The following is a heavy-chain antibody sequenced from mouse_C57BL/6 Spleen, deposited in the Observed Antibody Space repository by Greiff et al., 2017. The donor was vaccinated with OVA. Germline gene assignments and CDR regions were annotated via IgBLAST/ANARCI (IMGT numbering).Heavy chain of an antibody. V-gene: IGHV1-82*01. CDR2: IYPGDGAT. J-gene: IGHJ4*01. CDR3: ERTDYYGSSRAMDY. D-gene: IGHD1-1*01. Sequence: LVESGPELVKPGASVKISCKASGYAFSSSWMNWVKQRPGKGLEWIGRIYPGDGATNYNGKFTGKATLTADKSSSTAYMQLSSLTSEDSAVYFCERTDYYGSSRAMDYWGQGTSVTVSS. CDR1: GYAFSSSW.